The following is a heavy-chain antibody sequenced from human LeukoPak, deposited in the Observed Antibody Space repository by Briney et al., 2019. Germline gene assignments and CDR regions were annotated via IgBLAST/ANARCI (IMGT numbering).Heavy chain of an antibody. J-gene: IGHJ4*02. CDR3: ARFYYSTAIVRDY. D-gene: IGHD3-10*01. CDR1: GGSFSGYY. Sequence: KPSETLSLTCAVYGGSFSGYYWSWIRQPPGKGLEWIGEINHSGSTNYNPSLKSRVTISVDTSKNQFSLKLSSVTAADTAVYYCARFYYSTAIVRDYWGQGTLVTVSS. CDR2: INHSGST. V-gene: IGHV4-34*01.